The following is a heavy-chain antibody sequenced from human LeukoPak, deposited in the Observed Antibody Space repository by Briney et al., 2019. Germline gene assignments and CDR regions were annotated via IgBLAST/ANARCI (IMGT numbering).Heavy chain of an antibody. Sequence: GWALRLSCPASGCTFNSFFLNGVRLTAGRELEGVACISQDGSETFYMGPVRGRFTISRDNTKKSLYLQMDSLRAEDTAVYFCVRDLGHSRHYFEYWGQGALVTVSS. CDR1: GCTFNSFF. CDR3: VRDLGHSRHYFEY. V-gene: IGHV3-7*01. J-gene: IGHJ4*02. CDR2: ISQDGSET. D-gene: IGHD7-27*01.